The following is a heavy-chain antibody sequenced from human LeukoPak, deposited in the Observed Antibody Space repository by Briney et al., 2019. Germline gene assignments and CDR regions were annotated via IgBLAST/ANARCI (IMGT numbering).Heavy chain of an antibody. V-gene: IGHV3-11*01. D-gene: IGHD2-21*02. Sequence: GGSLRLSCAASGFTFSDYYMTWIRQAPRKGLEWVSCISSSGSTIFYADSVKGRFTISRDNAKSSLFLQMNSLRAEDTAVYYCARVNRVTAIQELDYWGQGTLVTVSS. CDR2: ISSSGSTI. J-gene: IGHJ4*02. CDR1: GFTFSDYY. CDR3: ARVNRVTAIQELDY.